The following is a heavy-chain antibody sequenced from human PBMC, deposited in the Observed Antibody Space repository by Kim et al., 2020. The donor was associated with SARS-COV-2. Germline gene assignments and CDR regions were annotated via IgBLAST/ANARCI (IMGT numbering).Heavy chain of an antibody. CDR2: IYYSGST. CDR3: ARSAAAGRDWFDP. CDR1: GGSISSSSYY. D-gene: IGHD6-13*01. V-gene: IGHV4-39*01. J-gene: IGHJ5*02. Sequence: SETLSPTCTVSGGSISSSSYYWGWIRQPPGKGLEWIGSIYYSGSTYYNPSLKSRVTISVDTSKNQFSLKLSSVTAADTAVYYCARSAAAGRDWFDPWGQG.